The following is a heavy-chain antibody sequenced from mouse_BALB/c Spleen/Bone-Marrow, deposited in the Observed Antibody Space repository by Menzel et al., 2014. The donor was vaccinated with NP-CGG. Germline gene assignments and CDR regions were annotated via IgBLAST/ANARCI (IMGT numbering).Heavy chain of an antibody. Sequence: VQLVESGPGLVSPSQRLSIPCTVSGFSLTGYGLNWVRQPPGKGLEWLGMIWSDGSTDYNPALKSRLSISKDNSKSQVFLKMNSLQTDDTARYYCARGGGHPFAYWGQGTLVTVSA. J-gene: IGHJ3*01. CDR2: IWSDGST. CDR3: ARGGGHPFAY. V-gene: IGHV2-6-7*01. CDR1: GFSLTGYG.